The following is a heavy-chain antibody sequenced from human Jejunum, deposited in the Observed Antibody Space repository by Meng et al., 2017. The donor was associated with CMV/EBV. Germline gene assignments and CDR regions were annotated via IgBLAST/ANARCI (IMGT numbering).Heavy chain of an antibody. CDR3: ARVGDGYNFDY. Sequence: VSGGSVSSGSYYWSWNRQPPGKGLEWIGNIYYSGSTNYNPSLTSRVTISVDTSKNQFSLKLSSVTAADTAVYYCARVGDGYNFDYWGQGTLVTVSS. V-gene: IGHV4-61*01. J-gene: IGHJ4*02. CDR2: IYYSGST. CDR1: GGSVSSGSYY. D-gene: IGHD5-24*01.